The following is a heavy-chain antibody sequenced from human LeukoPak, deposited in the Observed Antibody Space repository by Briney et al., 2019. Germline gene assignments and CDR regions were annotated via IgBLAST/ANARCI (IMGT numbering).Heavy chain of an antibody. CDR1: GFTFSDYA. D-gene: IGHD1-26*01. V-gene: IGHV3-30*04. CDR2: ISHDGSKE. CDR3: ARERSSGSYYDH. J-gene: IGHJ4*02. Sequence: GGSLRLSCAASGFTFSDYAFHWVRQAPGKGLEWVAVISHDGSKEYYADSVEGRFTISRDNSKNTLYLQMNSLRREDTAVFSCARERSSGSYYDHWGQGTLVTVSS.